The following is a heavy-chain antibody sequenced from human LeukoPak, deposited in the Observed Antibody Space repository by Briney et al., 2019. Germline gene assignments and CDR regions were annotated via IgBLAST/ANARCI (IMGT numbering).Heavy chain of an antibody. D-gene: IGHD3-9*01. Sequence: SETLSLTCAVYGGSFSGYYWSWIRQPPGKGLEWIGEINHSGSTNYNPSLKSRVTISVDTSKNQFSLKLSSVTAADTAVYYCARWVLRYFDWLPKGYFDYWGQGTLVTVSS. J-gene: IGHJ4*02. CDR3: ARWVLRYFDWLPKGYFDY. CDR2: INHSGST. V-gene: IGHV4-34*01. CDR1: GGSFSGYY.